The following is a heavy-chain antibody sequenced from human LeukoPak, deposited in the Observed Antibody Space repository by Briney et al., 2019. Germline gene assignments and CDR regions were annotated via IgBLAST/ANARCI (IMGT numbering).Heavy chain of an antibody. V-gene: IGHV3-74*01. CDR1: ALTFRRYW. J-gene: IGHJ4*02. Sequence: GVPLRLLCAASALTFRRYWMHWLRQAPGKAPVWVSRSNSDGSTTRYADSVKGRCTISRDNAKNTLYLQMNSLRAEDTAVYYCTRDKAADYGLFDYWVQGTLVTVSS. CDR3: TRDKAADYGLFDY. D-gene: IGHD3-16*01. CDR2: SNSDGSTT.